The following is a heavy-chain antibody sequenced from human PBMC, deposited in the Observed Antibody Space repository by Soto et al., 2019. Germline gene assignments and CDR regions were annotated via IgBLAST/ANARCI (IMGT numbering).Heavy chain of an antibody. CDR1: GFTFSSYA. D-gene: IGHD3-22*01. V-gene: IGHV3-64*05. J-gene: IGHJ4*02. CDR3: VKGEFYYDSSAYYPFDS. CDR2: ISINGGST. Sequence: PGGSLRLSCSASGFTFSSYAMHWVRQAPGKGLEYVSSISINGGSTHYADSVKGRFTISRDNSRNTHYVQMSSLRADDTAVYYCVKGEFYYDSSAYYPFDSWGQGTLVTVSS.